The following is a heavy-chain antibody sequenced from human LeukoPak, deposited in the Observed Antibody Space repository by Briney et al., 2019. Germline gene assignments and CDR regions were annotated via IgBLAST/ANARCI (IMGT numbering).Heavy chain of an antibody. Sequence: GGSLRLSCVASGFIFSRYGMHWVRQAPGKGLDYVSAISNSGGSTYYANSVKGRFTISRDNSKNTLYLQMGSLRGEDMAVYYCARGLITGAAGTYYYYGMDVWGQGTTVTVSS. CDR2: ISNSGGST. CDR1: GFIFSRYG. J-gene: IGHJ6*02. V-gene: IGHV3-64*01. D-gene: IGHD6-13*01. CDR3: ARGLITGAAGTYYYYGMDV.